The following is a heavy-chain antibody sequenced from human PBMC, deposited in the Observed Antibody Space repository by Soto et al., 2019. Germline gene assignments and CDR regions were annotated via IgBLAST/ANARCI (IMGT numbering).Heavy chain of an antibody. Sequence: HPGGSLRLSCAASGFTFSSYAMSWVRQAPGKGLEWVSAISGSGGSTYYADSVKGRFTISRDNSKNTLYLQMNSLRAEDTAVYYCAKDVLRAPVVAVKPFDYWGQGTLVTVSS. D-gene: IGHD2-15*01. CDR2: ISGSGGST. CDR3: AKDVLRAPVVAVKPFDY. CDR1: GFTFSSYA. J-gene: IGHJ4*02. V-gene: IGHV3-23*01.